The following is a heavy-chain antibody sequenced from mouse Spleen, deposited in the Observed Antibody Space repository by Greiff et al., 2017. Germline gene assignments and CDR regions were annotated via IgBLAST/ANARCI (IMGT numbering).Heavy chain of an antibody. D-gene: IGHD2-3*01. CDR3: AREPGYYGAMDY. CDR1: GYTFTSYW. CDR2: IYPSDSET. Sequence: QVQLQQPGAELVRPGSSVKLSCKASGYTFTSYWMDWVKQRPGQGLEWIGNIYPSDSETHYNQKFKDKATLTVDKSSSTAYMQLSSLTSEDSAVYYCAREPGYYGAMDYWGQGTSVTVSS. J-gene: IGHJ4*01. V-gene: IGHV1-61*01.